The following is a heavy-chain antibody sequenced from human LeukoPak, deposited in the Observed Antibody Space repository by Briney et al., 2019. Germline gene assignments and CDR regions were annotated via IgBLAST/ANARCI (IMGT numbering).Heavy chain of an antibody. CDR1: GFTFSSYD. J-gene: IGHJ6*02. CDR3: ARGVGYDFWSGATKYGMDV. D-gene: IGHD3-3*01. CDR2: IGTAGDT. V-gene: IGHV3-13*01. Sequence: QAGGSVTLSCAASGFTFSSYDMHWVRQATGKGLEWVSAIGTAGDTYYPGSVKGGFTISRENAKNSLYLQMNSLRAGDTAVYYCARGVGYDFWSGATKYGMDVWGQGTTVTASS.